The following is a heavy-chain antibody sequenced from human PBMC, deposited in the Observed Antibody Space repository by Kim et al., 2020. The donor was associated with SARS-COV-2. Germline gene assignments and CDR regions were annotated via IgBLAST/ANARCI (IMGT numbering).Heavy chain of an antibody. CDR2: INPSGGST. D-gene: IGHD6-13*01. V-gene: IGHV1-46*01. CDR1: GYTFTSYY. Sequence: ASVKVSCKASGYTFTSYYMHWVRQAPGQGLEWMGIINPSGGSTSYAQKFQGRVTMTRDTSTSTVYMELSSLRSEDTAVYYCARDVSIAAAGVEFDYWGQGTLVTVSS. CDR3: ARDVSIAAAGVEFDY. J-gene: IGHJ4*02.